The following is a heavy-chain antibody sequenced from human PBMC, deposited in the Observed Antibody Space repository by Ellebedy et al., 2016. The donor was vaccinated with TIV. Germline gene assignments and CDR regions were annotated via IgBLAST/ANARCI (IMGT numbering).Heavy chain of an antibody. J-gene: IGHJ5*01. CDR1: GTSFRSYY. Sequence: SETLSLXCAVSGTSFRSYYWSWIRQFPGKGLQWIGEISLGGSPTYNPSLESRLTMSVGTSENVLSLRLTSVTAADTAIYYCARGRMTIFGVAKDYDSWGQGTPVTVSS. D-gene: IGHD3-3*01. V-gene: IGHV4-34*01. CDR2: ISLGGSP. CDR3: ARGRMTIFGVAKDYDS.